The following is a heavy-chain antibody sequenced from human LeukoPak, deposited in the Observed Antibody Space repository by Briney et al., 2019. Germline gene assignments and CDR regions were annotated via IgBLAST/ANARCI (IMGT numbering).Heavy chain of an antibody. CDR3: ARDEKVVPDYYYYGMDV. D-gene: IGHD2-15*01. V-gene: IGHV3-33*01. CDR2: IWYDGSNK. CDR1: GFTFSSYG. Sequence: GGSLRLSCAASGFTFSSYGMHWGRQGPGKGLEWVAVIWYDGSNKDYADSVKGRFTISRDNSKNTLYLQMNSLRAEDTAVYYCARDEKVVPDYYYYGMDVWGQGTTVTVSS. J-gene: IGHJ6*02.